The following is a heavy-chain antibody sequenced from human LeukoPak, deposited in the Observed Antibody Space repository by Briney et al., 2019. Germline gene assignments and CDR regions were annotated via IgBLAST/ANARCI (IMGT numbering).Heavy chain of an antibody. J-gene: IGHJ5*02. D-gene: IGHD3-10*01. CDR3: ARDSGTTGEVKFDP. V-gene: IGHV4-39*07. CDR2: IYYSGST. CDR1: GGSISSSSYY. Sequence: SETLSLTCTVSGGSISSSSYYWGWIRQPPGKGLEWIGSIYYSGSTNYNPSLKSRVTMSVDTSTNQFFLKMTSVTAADTGVYSCARDSGTTGEVKFDPWGRGTLVTVSS.